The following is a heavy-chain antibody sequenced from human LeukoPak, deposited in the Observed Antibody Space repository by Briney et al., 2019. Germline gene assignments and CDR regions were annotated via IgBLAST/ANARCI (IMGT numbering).Heavy chain of an antibody. Sequence: SETLSLTCTVSGGSISSGTYYWGWIRQPAGKGLEWIGRMYVSGSSDYNPSLKSRVTISVDKSKNQFSLKLSSVTAADTAVYYCVRDRTPQTRDSFYLWGQGTMVTVSS. V-gene: IGHV4-61*02. CDR3: VRDRTPQTRDSFYL. CDR1: GGSISSGTYY. J-gene: IGHJ3*01. CDR2: MYVSGSS. D-gene: IGHD2-15*01.